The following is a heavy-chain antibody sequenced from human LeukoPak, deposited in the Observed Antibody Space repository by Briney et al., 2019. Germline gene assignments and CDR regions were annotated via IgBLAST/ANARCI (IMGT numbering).Heavy chain of an antibody. Sequence: SQTLTLTCAVSGGSISSGGYSGSWIRQPPGKGLEWIGYIYHSGSTYYNPSLKSRVTISVDRSKNQFSLKLSSVTAADTAVYYCARSGATTSPSPHFDYWGQGTLVTVSS. J-gene: IGHJ4*02. CDR2: IYHSGST. CDR3: ARSGATTSPSPHFDY. D-gene: IGHD1-26*01. CDR1: GGSISSGGYS. V-gene: IGHV4-30-2*01.